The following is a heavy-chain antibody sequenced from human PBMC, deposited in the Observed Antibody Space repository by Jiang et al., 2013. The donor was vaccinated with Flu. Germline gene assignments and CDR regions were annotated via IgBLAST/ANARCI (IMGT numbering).Heavy chain of an antibody. D-gene: IGHD1-26*01. J-gene: IGHJ3*02. V-gene: IGHV2-70*11. CDR3: ARIATGELLSSDAFDI. CDR1: GFSLSTSGMC. Sequence: KPTQTLTLTCTFSGFSLSTSGMCVSWIRQPPGKALEWLARIDWDDDKYYSTSLKTRLTISKDTSKNQVVLTMTNMDPVDTATYYCARIATGELLSSDAFDIWGQGTMVTVSS. CDR2: IDWDDDK.